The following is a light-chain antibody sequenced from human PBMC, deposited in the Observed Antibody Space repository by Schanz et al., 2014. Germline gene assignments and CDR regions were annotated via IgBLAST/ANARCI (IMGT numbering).Light chain of an antibody. Sequence: EIVMTQSPDTLSVSPGERATLSCRASQSVSSNLAWYQQKPGQAPRLLIYGASSRATGIPDRFSGSGSGTVFTLTISRLEPEDFAVYYCQQRSRWPQTFGQGTKLEIK. V-gene: IGKV3D-20*02. CDR3: QQRSRWPQT. CDR2: GAS. CDR1: QSVSSN. J-gene: IGKJ2*01.